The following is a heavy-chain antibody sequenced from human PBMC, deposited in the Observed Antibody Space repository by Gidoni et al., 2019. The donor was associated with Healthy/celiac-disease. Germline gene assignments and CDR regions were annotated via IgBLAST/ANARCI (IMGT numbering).Heavy chain of an antibody. CDR2: INHSGST. J-gene: IGHJ6*02. D-gene: IGHD3-3*01. V-gene: IGHV4-34*01. CDR3: AAGEGDFWSGYGHHNPSYYYGMDV. CDR1: GGSFSGYY. Sequence: QVQLQQWGAGLLKPSETLSLTCAVYGGSFSGYYWSWIRQPPGKGMEWIGEINHSGSTNYNPSLKSRVTISVDTSKNQFSLKLSSVTAADTAVYYCAAGEGDFWSGYGHHNPSYYYGMDVWGQGTTVTVSS.